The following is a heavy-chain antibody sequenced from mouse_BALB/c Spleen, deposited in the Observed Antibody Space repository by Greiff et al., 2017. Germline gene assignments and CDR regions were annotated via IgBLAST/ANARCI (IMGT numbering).Heavy chain of an antibody. Sequence: EVQVVESGGDLVKLGGSLKLSCAASGFTFSSYYMSWVRQTPEKRLELVAAINSNGGSTYYPDTVKGRFTISRDNAKNTLYLQMSSLKSEDTALYYCARQTMITTGYYFDYWGQGTTLTVSS. J-gene: IGHJ2*01. CDR3: ARQTMITTGYYFDY. CDR2: INSNGGST. CDR1: GFTFSSYY. D-gene: IGHD2-4*01. V-gene: IGHV5-6-2*01.